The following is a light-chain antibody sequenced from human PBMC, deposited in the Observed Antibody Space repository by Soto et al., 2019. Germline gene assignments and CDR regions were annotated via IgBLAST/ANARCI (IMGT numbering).Light chain of an antibody. CDR2: DAA. CDR3: QQYATDPLT. J-gene: IGKJ4*01. Sequence: DIQMTQSPSTLSASVGDRVTITCRASQSVSIWLAWYQQKPGKAPRLLIYDAASLKTGVPSRFSGSGSGTDFTLTISRLEPEDFVAYYCQQYATDPLTFGGGTKVEIK. CDR1: QSVSIW. V-gene: IGKV1-5*01.